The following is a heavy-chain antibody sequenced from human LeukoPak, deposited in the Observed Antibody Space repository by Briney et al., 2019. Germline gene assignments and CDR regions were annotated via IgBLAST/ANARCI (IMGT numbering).Heavy chain of an antibody. CDR2: ISYDGSNK. CDR1: GFTFSSYG. CDR3: AKGYCSGGSCYSVGDFDY. D-gene: IGHD2-15*01. J-gene: IGHJ4*02. V-gene: IGHV3-30*18. Sequence: GGSLRLSCAASGFTFSSYGMHWVRQAPGKGLEWVAVISYDGSNKYYADSVKGRFTISRDNSKNTLYLQMNSLRAEDTAVYYCAKGYCSGGSCYSVGDFDYWGQGTLVTVSS.